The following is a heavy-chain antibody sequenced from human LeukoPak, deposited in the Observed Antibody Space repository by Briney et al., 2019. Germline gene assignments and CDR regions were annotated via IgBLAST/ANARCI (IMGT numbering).Heavy chain of an antibody. V-gene: IGHV3-23*01. CDR2: INANSGTT. CDR1: GFAFSFYA. CDR3: AKPISGGLAVTADWFHP. J-gene: IGHJ5*01. D-gene: IGHD6-19*01. Sequence: GGSLRLSCAASGFAFSFYAMSWLRQPPGKGLEWVSTINANSGTTSYAASVRGRFTISRDNSKNTLYLQVNTLRADDTATYYCAKPISGGLAVTADWFHPWGQGTPVVVSS.